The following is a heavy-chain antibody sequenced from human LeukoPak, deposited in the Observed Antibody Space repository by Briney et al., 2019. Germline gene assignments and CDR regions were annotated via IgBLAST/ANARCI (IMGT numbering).Heavy chain of an antibody. J-gene: IGHJ4*02. V-gene: IGHV3-64D*06. D-gene: IGHD3-10*01. Sequence: PGGSLRLSCSASGFTFSSYAMHWVRQAPGKGLEYVSAISSNGGSTYYADSVKGRFTISRDNSKNTLYLQMSSLRAEDTAVYYRAKPTYYYGSGSYFDYWGQGTLVTVSS. CDR1: GFTFSSYA. CDR2: ISSNGGST. CDR3: AKPTYYYGSGSYFDY.